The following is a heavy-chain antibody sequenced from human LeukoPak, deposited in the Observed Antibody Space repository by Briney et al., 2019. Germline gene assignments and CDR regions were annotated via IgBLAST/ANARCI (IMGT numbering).Heavy chain of an antibody. CDR1: GGSISSYL. Sequence: PSETLSLTCTVSGGSISSYLWNWIRQPPGQGLEWIGYMSITGITKYNPSLKSRVTISADTSKNQFSLILNSVTAADTAVYYCAKASVTTAVLFDSWGQGTLVAVSS. V-gene: IGHV4-4*08. CDR3: AKASVTTAVLFDS. CDR2: MSITGIT. J-gene: IGHJ4*02. D-gene: IGHD4-23*01.